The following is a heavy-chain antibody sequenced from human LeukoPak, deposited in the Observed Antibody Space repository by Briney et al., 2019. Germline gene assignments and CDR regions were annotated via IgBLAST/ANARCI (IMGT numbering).Heavy chain of an antibody. D-gene: IGHD2-15*01. V-gene: IGHV3-30-3*01. Sequence: GGSLRLSCAASGFTFSSYGLNWVRQAPGKGQEWVAIISNDGNNKRYADSVKGRFTISRDNSKNTVYLQMNSLRAEDTAVYDCAKELCGGSCYQIEFWGQGTLVTVSS. J-gene: IGHJ4*02. CDR3: AKELCGGSCYQIEF. CDR2: ISNDGNNK. CDR1: GFTFSSYG.